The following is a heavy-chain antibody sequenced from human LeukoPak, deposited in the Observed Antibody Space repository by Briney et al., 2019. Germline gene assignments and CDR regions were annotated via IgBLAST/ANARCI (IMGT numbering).Heavy chain of an antibody. D-gene: IGHD2-2*01. J-gene: IGHJ3*02. CDR3: AKGRCSSTSCYDAFDI. V-gene: IGHV3-23*01. Sequence: GGSLRLSCAASGFTFSSYAMSWVRQAPGKGLEWVSAISGSGGSTYYADSVKGRFTISRDNSKNTLYLQMNSLRAEDTAVYYCAKGRCSSTSCYDAFDIWGQGTMVTVSS. CDR2: ISGSGGST. CDR1: GFTFSSYA.